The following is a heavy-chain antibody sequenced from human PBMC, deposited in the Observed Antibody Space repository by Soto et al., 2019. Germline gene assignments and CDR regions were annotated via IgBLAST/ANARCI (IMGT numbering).Heavy chain of an antibody. CDR2: IIPIFATP. J-gene: IGHJ6*02. CDR1: GGTFSSNP. V-gene: IGHV1-69*06. Sequence: QVQLMQSGAEVRKPGSSVTVSCKASGGTFSSNPISGVRQAPGQGLEWMGGIIPIFATPHYARRFLDRVTLTADRPTNTAYMELTGLTSEDTAIYYCARDLSAVKRFESFKYYRMDVWGPGTTVTVS. D-gene: IGHD3-3*01. CDR3: ARDLSAVKRFESFKYYRMDV.